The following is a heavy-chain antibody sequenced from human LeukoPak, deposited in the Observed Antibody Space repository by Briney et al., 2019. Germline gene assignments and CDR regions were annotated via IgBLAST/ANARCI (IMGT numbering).Heavy chain of an antibody. D-gene: IGHD2-8*01. J-gene: IGHJ4*02. Sequence: SETLSLTCTVSGGSISYYYWSWIRQPPGKGLEWIGYIYYIGSTNYNPSLKSRVTISVDTSKNQFSLKLSSVTAADTAVYYCARTEGYCTNGVCSPGFFDYWGQGTLVTVSS. V-gene: IGHV4-59*12. CDR1: GGSISYYY. CDR2: IYYIGST. CDR3: ARTEGYCTNGVCSPGFFDY.